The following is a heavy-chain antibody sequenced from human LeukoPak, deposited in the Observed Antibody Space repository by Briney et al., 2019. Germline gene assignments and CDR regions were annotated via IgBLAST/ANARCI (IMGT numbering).Heavy chain of an antibody. CDR2: ISSSSGYI. CDR1: GFTFSSYS. CDR3: ARAGGYIAAAGHFDY. D-gene: IGHD6-13*01. J-gene: IGHJ4*02. V-gene: IGHV3-21*01. Sequence: GGSLRLPCAASGFTFSSYSMNWVRQAPGKGLEWVSSISSSSGYIYYADSVKGRFTISRDNAKNSLYLQMNSLRAEDTAVYYCARAGGYIAAAGHFDYWGQGTLVTVSS.